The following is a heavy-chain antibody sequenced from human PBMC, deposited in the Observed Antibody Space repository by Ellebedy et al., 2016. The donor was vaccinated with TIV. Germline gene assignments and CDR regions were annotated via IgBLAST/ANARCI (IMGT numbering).Heavy chain of an antibody. V-gene: IGHV4-59*01. Sequence: MPSETLSLTCTVSGGSISSYYWSWIRQPPGKGLEWIGYISYSGSINYNPSLKSRVTILVDTSKNQFSLKLSSVTAADTAVYYCARARYCGGDCSNYYFDYWGQGTLVTVSA. J-gene: IGHJ4*02. D-gene: IGHD2-21*02. CDR2: ISYSGSI. CDR1: GGSISSYY. CDR3: ARARYCGGDCSNYYFDY.